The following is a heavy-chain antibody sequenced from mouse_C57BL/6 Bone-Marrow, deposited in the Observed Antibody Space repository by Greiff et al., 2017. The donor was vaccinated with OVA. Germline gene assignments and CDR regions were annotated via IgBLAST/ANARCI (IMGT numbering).Heavy chain of an antibody. CDR2: ISNGGGST. J-gene: IGHJ3*01. Sequence: EVQLQESGGGLVQPGGSLKLSCAASGFTFSDYYMYWVRQTPEKRLEWVAYISNGGGSTYYPDTVKGRFTISRDNAKNTLYLQMSRLKSEDTAMYYCARQDYGSSYVGFAYWGQGTLVTVSA. CDR3: ARQDYGSSYVGFAY. CDR1: GFTFSDYY. V-gene: IGHV5-12*01. D-gene: IGHD1-1*01.